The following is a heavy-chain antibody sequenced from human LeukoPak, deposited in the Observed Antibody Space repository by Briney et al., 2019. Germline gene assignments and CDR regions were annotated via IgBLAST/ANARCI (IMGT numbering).Heavy chain of an antibody. J-gene: IGHJ3*02. CDR2: IYNTGST. CDR3: AREGYNWNLHPPPAGAFAI. V-gene: IGHV4-39*07. CDR1: GGSISSSSYY. D-gene: IGHD1-20*01. Sequence: PSETLSLTCTVSGGSISSSSYYWGGIRQPPGKVLEWIGSIYNTGSTNYNPSLKSRVTISVDTSKNQFSLKLSSVTAADTAVYYCAREGYNWNLHPPPAGAFAIWGQGTMVTVSS.